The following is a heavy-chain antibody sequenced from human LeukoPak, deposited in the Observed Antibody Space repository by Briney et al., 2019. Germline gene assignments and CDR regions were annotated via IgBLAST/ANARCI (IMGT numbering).Heavy chain of an antibody. Sequence: SETLSLTCTVSGGFISSGSYYWSWIRQPAGKGLEWIGRIYTSGSTNYNPSLKSRVTISVDTSKNQFSLKLSSVTAADTAVYYCASNFIAAADYWGQGTLVTVSS. CDR3: ASNFIAAADY. CDR2: IYTSGST. V-gene: IGHV4-61*02. J-gene: IGHJ4*02. D-gene: IGHD6-13*01. CDR1: GGFISSGSYY.